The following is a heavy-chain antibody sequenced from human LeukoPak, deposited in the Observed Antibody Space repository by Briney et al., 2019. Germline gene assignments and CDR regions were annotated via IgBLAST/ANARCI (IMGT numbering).Heavy chain of an antibody. Sequence: GGSLRLSCSASGFTFSTYAMHWVRQAPGKGLQCVSDINANGGSTYYADSVKGRFTISRDNSKNMLYLQMSSLRAEDTAVYYCVKEGFRRADCVLGIVVVINAFDMGGQGTLVTVPS. V-gene: IGHV3-64D*09. CDR1: GFTFSTYA. CDR3: VKEGFRRADCVLGIVVVINAFDM. CDR2: INANGGST. J-gene: IGHJ3*02. D-gene: IGHD3-22*01.